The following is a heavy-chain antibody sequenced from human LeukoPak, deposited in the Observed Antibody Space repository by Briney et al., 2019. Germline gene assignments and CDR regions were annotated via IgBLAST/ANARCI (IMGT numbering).Heavy chain of an antibody. J-gene: IGHJ6*02. Sequence: SETLSLTCTVSGGSISSYYWSWIRQPPGKGLEWIGYIYYSGSTNYNPSLKSRVTISVDTSKNQFSLKLSSVTAADTAVYYCARDGPIGQYYYGMEVWGQGTTVTVTS. CDR3: ARDGPIGQYYYGMEV. CDR2: IYYSGST. V-gene: IGHV4-59*01. CDR1: GGSISSYY.